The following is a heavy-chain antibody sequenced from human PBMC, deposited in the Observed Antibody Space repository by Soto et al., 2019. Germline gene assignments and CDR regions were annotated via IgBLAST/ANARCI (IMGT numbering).Heavy chain of an antibody. J-gene: IGHJ4*02. Sequence: PSETLSLTCTVSGGSISSGGYYWSWIRQHPGKGLEWIGYIYYSGSTYYNPSLKSRVTISVDTSKNQFSLKLSSVTAADTAVYYCARESTRGVITGFDYWGQGTLVTVSS. D-gene: IGHD3-10*01. CDR1: GGSISSGGYY. V-gene: IGHV4-31*03. CDR3: ARESTRGVITGFDY. CDR2: IYYSGST.